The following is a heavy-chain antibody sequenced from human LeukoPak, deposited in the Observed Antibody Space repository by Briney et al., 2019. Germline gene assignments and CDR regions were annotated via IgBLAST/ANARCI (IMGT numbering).Heavy chain of an antibody. V-gene: IGHV1-46*01. J-gene: IGHJ6*04. Sequence: ASVKVSCKASGYTFTSHYMHWVRQAPGQGLEWMGIINPSGGSTSYAQKFQGRVTMTRDTSTSTVYMELSSLRCEDPAVQYWGTGQNNLFRAGGVWGKGTTVTVSS. CDR2: INPSGGST. CDR3: GTGQNNLFRAGGV. D-gene: IGHD1-14*01. CDR1: GYTFTSHY.